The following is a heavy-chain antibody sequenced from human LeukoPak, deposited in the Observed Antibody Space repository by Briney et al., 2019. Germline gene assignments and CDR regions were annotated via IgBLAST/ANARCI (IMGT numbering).Heavy chain of an antibody. V-gene: IGHV1-2*06. Sequence: ASVKVSCKASGYTFTGYYMHWVRQAPGQGLEWMGRINPNSGGTNYAQKFQGRVTMTRDTSISTAYMELSRLRSDDTAIYYCTKDRRGPAAGTWYFDSWGQGTLVTVSS. D-gene: IGHD6-13*01. J-gene: IGHJ4*02. CDR1: GYTFTGYY. CDR2: INPNSGGT. CDR3: TKDRRGPAAGTWYFDS.